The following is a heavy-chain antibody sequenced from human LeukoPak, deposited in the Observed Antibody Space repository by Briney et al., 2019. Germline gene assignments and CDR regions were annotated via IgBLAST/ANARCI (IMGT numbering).Heavy chain of an antibody. CDR2: IIPIFGTA. V-gene: IGHV1-69*06. Sequence: SVKVSCKASGGTFSSYAISWVRQAPGQGLEWMGGIIPIFGTANYAQKFQGRVMITADKSTSTAYMELSSLRSEDTAVYYCAYRYGSGSLSYYYYGMDVWGKGTTVTVSS. J-gene: IGHJ6*04. CDR3: AYRYGSGSLSYYYYGMDV. D-gene: IGHD3-10*01. CDR1: GGTFSSYA.